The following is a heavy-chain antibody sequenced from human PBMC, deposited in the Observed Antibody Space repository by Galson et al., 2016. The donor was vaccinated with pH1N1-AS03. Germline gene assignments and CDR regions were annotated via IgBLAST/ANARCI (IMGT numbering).Heavy chain of an antibody. CDR3: VRDRGGPAEY. J-gene: IGHJ4*02. Sequence: LRLSCAASGFTLNNYWMHWVRQVPGKGLVWVSHISSDGTKSDYADSAKGRFTISRDNAKNTLYLQMNSLAAEDTAVYYCVRDRGGPAEYWGQGTLVTVSS. CDR2: ISSDGTKS. D-gene: IGHD3-16*01. CDR1: GFTLNNYW. V-gene: IGHV3-74*01.